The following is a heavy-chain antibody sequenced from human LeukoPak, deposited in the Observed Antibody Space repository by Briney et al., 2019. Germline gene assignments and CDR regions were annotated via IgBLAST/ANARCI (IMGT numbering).Heavy chain of an antibody. D-gene: IGHD5-24*01. CDR2: INPNSGGT. Sequence: VASVKVSCKASGYTFTGYYMHWVRQAPGQGLEWMGWINPNSGGTNYAQKFQGRVTMTRDTSISTAYMELSRLRSDDTAVYYCAGDPDGYNTSPHDYWGQGTLVTVSS. CDR1: GYTFTGYY. J-gene: IGHJ4*02. V-gene: IGHV1-2*02. CDR3: AGDPDGYNTSPHDY.